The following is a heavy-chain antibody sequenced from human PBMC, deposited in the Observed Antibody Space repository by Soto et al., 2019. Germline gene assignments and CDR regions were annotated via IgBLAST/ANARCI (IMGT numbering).Heavy chain of an antibody. J-gene: IGHJ6*03. D-gene: IGHD4-17*01. CDR3: AKAGWGYGDYYYYYYMAV. Sequence: EVQVLESGGGLVQPGGSLRLSCAASGFTFSSYAMSWVRQAPGKGLEWVSAISGSGASTYYADSVKGRFPISGDNSKNTLYLQRNSLRAEDTAVYYCAKAGWGYGDYYYYYYMAVWGKGPTVTVSS. CDR1: GFTFSSYA. CDR2: ISGSGAST. V-gene: IGHV3-23*01.